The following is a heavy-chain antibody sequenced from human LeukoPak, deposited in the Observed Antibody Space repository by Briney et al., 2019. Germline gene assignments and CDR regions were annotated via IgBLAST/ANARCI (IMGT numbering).Heavy chain of an antibody. Sequence: ASVKVSCKASGYTFTGYYMHWVRQAPGQGLEWMGWINPNSGGTNYAQKFQGRVTMTRDTSISTAYMELSRLRSDDTAVYYCARDLLRTATGTIRYTGTGMDVWGQGTTVTVSS. CDR2: INPNSGGT. D-gene: IGHD1-1*01. CDR1: GYTFTGYY. V-gene: IGHV1-2*02. J-gene: IGHJ6*02. CDR3: ARDLLRTATGTIRYTGTGMDV.